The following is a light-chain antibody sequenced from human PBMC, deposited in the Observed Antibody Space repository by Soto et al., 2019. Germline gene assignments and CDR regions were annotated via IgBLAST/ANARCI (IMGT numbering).Light chain of an antibody. Sequence: QSVLTQPPSASGTPGQRVTLSCSGSSSNIGSNYVYWYQQLPGTAPKLLIYRNNPRPSGVPDRFSGSKSGTSASLAISGLRSEDEADYYCAAWDDSLSAVFGGGTQLTVL. CDR2: RNN. J-gene: IGLJ7*01. CDR3: AAWDDSLSAV. V-gene: IGLV1-47*01. CDR1: SSNIGSNY.